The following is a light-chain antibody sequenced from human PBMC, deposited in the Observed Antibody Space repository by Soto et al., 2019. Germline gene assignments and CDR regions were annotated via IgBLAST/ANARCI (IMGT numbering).Light chain of an antibody. CDR2: DVS. Sequence: QSALTQPASVSGLPGQSITISCTGTSSDVGGYDYVSWYQQHPGKAPKLMIYDVSSRPSGVSNRFSGSKFGNTASLTISGLQPEDEADYYCSSYTGTSTKLFGGGTKVTVL. CDR1: SSDVGGYDY. V-gene: IGLV2-14*03. CDR3: SSYTGTSTKL. J-gene: IGLJ2*01.